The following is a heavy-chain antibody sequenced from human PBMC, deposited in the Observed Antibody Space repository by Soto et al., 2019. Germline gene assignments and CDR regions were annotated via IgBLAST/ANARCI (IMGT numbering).Heavy chain of an antibody. CDR1: GFTFCYYW. J-gene: IGHJ6*01. CDR3: GPVSGSGSGPSVYY. CDR2: IKLDASDK. V-gene: IGHV3-7*01. Sequence: GGSLRLSCAASGFTFCYYWMSWVRKAPGKGLEWLATIKLDASDKKYVDSVKGRFPLSRDNAKNSLYLQMDSLRAEGTAVNYCGPVSGSGSGPSVYY. D-gene: IGHD3-10*01.